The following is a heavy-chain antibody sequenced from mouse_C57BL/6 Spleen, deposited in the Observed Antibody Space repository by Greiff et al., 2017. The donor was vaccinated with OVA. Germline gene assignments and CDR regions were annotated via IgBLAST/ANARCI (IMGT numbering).Heavy chain of an antibody. Sequence: VQLQQSGPGLVAPSQSLSITCTVSGFSLTSYGVDWVRQPPGKGLEWLGVIWGGGSTNYNSALMSRLSISKDNSKSQVFVKMNSLQTDDTAMYYCAKRGGFVTTVVEGGAMDYWGQGTSVTVSS. J-gene: IGHJ4*01. CDR3: AKRGGFVTTVVEGGAMDY. CDR2: IWGGGST. V-gene: IGHV2-9*01. D-gene: IGHD1-1*01. CDR1: GFSLTSYG.